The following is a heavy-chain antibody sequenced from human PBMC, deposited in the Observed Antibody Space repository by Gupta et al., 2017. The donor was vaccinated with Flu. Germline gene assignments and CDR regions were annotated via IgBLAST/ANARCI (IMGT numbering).Heavy chain of an antibody. CDR1: GFTFSDYW. Sequence: EVQLVESGGNLVQPGGSLRLSCEASGFTFSDYWIHWVRQAPGKGLVWVSRINSDGSSTTYADSVKGRFTICRDNAENTVYLQMNSLRAEDTAVYYCARKEIRVGYNSLDYWGQGTLVTVSS. CDR2: INSDGSST. D-gene: IGHD5-12*01. V-gene: IGHV3-74*01. CDR3: ARKEIRVGYNSLDY. J-gene: IGHJ4*02.